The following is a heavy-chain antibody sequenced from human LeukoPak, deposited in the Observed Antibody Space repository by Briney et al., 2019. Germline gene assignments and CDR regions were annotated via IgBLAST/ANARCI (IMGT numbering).Heavy chain of an antibody. J-gene: IGHJ4*02. V-gene: IGHV4-59*13. CDR3: ARSPTFYHDSDGYPRGYDY. Sequence: GSLRLSCAASGFTFSNYAMSWIRQPPGKGLEWIGYIYYSGSTTYNPSLKSRVTISVDTSNNQFSLKLSSVTAADTAVYYCARSPTFYHDSDGYPRGYDYWGQGTLVTVSS. CDR1: GFTFSNYA. D-gene: IGHD3-22*01. CDR2: IYYSGST.